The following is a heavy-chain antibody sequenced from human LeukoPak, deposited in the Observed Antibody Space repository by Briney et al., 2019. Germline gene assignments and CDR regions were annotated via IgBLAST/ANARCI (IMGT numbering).Heavy chain of an antibody. CDR1: GGSISSYY. J-gene: IGHJ4*02. CDR3: ASSDLDIAVAGSIDY. V-gene: IGHV4-59*01. CDR2: IYYSGST. Sequence: SETLSLTCTVSGGSISSYYWSWVRQPPGKGLEWIGYIYYSGSTNYDPSLKSRVTISVDTSKNQFSLKLSSVTAADTAVYYCASSDLDIAVAGSIDYWGQGTLVTVSS. D-gene: IGHD6-19*01.